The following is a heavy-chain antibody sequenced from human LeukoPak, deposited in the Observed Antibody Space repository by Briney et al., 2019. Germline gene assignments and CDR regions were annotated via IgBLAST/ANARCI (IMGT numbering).Heavy chain of an antibody. CDR2: IYYSGGT. Sequence: PSETLSLTXTVSGGSISSTSYYWGWIRQPPGKGLEWFGSIYYSGGTYYNPSLKSRVTISVDTSQHQFSLKLRSVTAADTSVSYWAGGGLTYWWGCSRLLELRGQGTLVHVLS. D-gene: IGHD2-15*01. CDR3: AGGGLTYWWGCSRLLEL. J-gene: IGHJ4*02. CDR1: GGSISSTSYY. V-gene: IGHV4-39*01.